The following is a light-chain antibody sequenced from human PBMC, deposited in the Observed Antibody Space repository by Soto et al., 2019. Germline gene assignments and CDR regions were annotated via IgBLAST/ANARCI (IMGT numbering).Light chain of an antibody. J-gene: IGKJ4*01. CDR3: LQNYIYPLT. CDR1: QGIRND. Sequence: AIQMTQSPSSLSASVGDRVTITCRASQGIRNDLGWYQQKPGKAPKLLIFVASSLQSGVPSRFSGSGSGTDFTLTISSLQPEDFATYYCLQNYIYPLTFGGGTKVDIK. CDR2: VAS. V-gene: IGKV1-6*01.